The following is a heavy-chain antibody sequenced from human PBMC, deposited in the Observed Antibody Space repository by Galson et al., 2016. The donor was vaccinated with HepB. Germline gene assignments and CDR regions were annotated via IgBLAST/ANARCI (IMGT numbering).Heavy chain of an antibody. D-gene: IGHD1-1*01. CDR3: AKGGTPVDY. Sequence: SLRLSCAASGFTFTIYGMPCGREALGKGLTWRALISYDGTNKYYAASVKGRFTISRDNSMNTLYLQLNSLRPEDTALYYCAKGGTPVDYWGQGTLVTVSS. V-gene: IGHV3-30*18. CDR2: ISYDGTNK. J-gene: IGHJ4*02. CDR1: GFTFTIYG.